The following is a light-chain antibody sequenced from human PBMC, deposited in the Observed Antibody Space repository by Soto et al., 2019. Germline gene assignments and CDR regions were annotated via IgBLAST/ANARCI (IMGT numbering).Light chain of an antibody. CDR3: CSYASSSTYV. V-gene: IGLV2-23*02. CDR2: EVS. Sequence: QSVLTQPASVSGSPGQSITISCTGTSSDVRSYNLVSWYQHHPGKAPKFMIYEVSKRPSGVSNRFSGSKSGNTASLTISGLQAEDEADYYCCSYASSSTYVFGTGTKLTVL. CDR1: SSDVRSYNL. J-gene: IGLJ1*01.